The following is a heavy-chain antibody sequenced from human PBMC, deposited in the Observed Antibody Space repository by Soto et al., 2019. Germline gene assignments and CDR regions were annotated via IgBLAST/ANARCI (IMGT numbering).Heavy chain of an antibody. D-gene: IGHD1-1*01. J-gene: IGHJ4*02. CDR1: GLTFSSYS. V-gene: IGHV3-48*01. CDR3: ARSRYNDY. Sequence: GGSLRLSCAASGLTFSSYSMNWVRQAPGKGLEWVSYISSSGSSISYTDSVKGRFTISRDNAKNSLFLQMNSLGAEDTAVYYCARSRYNDYWGQGTLVTVSS. CDR2: ISSSGSSI.